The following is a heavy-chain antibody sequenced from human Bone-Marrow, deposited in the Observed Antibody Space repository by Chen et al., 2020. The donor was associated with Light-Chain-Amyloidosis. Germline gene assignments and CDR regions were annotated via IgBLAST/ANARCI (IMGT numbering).Heavy chain of an antibody. V-gene: IGHV4-34*01. CDR3: ARGPSEVEWGVVKSAFAFDF. J-gene: IGHJ3*01. Sequence: QVQLQQWGAGLLKPSETLSLTCAVYGGSFSGYYWSWIRQPPGKGLEWIGEINHSGSTNYNPSLKSRGTISVDTSKNQFSLKLSSVTAADTAVYYCARGPSEVEWGVVKSAFAFDFWGQGTMVTVSS. D-gene: IGHD2-21*01. CDR1: GGSFSGYY. CDR2: INHSGST.